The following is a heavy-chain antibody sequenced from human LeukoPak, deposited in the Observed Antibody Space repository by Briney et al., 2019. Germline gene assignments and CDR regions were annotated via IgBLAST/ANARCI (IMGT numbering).Heavy chain of an antibody. CDR2: ISAYNGNT. CDR3: ARGPRVDWNYGRTDDY. V-gene: IGHV1-18*01. D-gene: IGHD1-7*01. Sequence: VASVKVSCKASGYTFTSYGISWVRQAPGQGLEWMGRISAYNGNTNYAQKLQGRVTMTTDTSTSTAYMELRSLRSDDTAVYYCARGPRVDWNYGRTDDYWGQGTLVTVSS. J-gene: IGHJ4*02. CDR1: GYTFTSYG.